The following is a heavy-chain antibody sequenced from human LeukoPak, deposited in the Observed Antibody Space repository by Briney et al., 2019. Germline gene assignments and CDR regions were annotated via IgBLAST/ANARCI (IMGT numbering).Heavy chain of an antibody. CDR2: IYYSGST. D-gene: IGHD6-19*01. V-gene: IGHV4-39*01. Sequence: PSETLSLTCTVSGGSISSSSYYWGWIRQPPGKGLEWIGSIYYSGSTYYNPSLKSRVTISVDTSKNQFPLKLSSVTAADTAVYYCARHGIAVAGHFDYWGQGTLVTVSS. CDR3: ARHGIAVAGHFDY. CDR1: GGSISSSSYY. J-gene: IGHJ4*02.